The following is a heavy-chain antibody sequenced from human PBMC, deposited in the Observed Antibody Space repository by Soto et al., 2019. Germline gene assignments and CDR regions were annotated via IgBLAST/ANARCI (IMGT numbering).Heavy chain of an antibody. CDR3: ARERPDGSRLDL. Sequence: PSETLSLTCTVSGGSISSSGYYWTGIRQPPGKGLEWIGYIYYSGSTHYNPALKHRVTISVDTSKNQFSLKLSSVSVAVTAVYYCARERPDGSRLDLWGQGSLVTVSS. CDR1: GGSISSSGYY. D-gene: IGHD6-13*01. V-gene: IGHV4-30-4*01. J-gene: IGHJ5*02. CDR2: IYYSGST.